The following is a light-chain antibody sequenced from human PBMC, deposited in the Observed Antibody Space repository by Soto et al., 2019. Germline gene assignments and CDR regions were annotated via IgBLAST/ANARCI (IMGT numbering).Light chain of an antibody. CDR3: LLYYSGAKV. V-gene: IGLV7-46*01. Sequence: QAVVTQEPSLTVSPGGTVTLTCGSSTWAVTSGHYPDWFQQKPGQAPRTLIYDTNNKHSWTPARFSGSLLGGKAALTLSGAQPEDEAEYYCLLYYSGAKVFGGGTKVTVL. J-gene: IGLJ3*02. CDR2: DTN. CDR1: TWAVTSGHY.